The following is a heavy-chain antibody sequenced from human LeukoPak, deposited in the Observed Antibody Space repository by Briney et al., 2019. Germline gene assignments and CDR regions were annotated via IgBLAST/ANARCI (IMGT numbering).Heavy chain of an antibody. J-gene: IGHJ4*02. CDR1: GASITSYY. CDR3: ARVAGAGSLFDS. Sequence: SETLSLTGSVSGASITSYYWSWIRQPPGKGLEWIGYIYHTGSANYNPSLKSRVSMSLDTSKNQFSLNLTSVIAADTAVYYCARVAGAGSLFDSWGQGTLVTVSS. V-gene: IGHV4-59*01. CDR2: IYHTGSA. D-gene: IGHD6-19*01.